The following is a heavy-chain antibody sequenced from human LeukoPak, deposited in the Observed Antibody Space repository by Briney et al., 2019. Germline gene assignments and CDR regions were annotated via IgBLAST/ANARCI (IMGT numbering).Heavy chain of an antibody. CDR3: ARTRRYNWFDP. CDR1: GFTVSSNY. D-gene: IGHD1-1*01. Sequence: GGSLRLSCAASGFTVSSNYMSWVRQAPGKGLEWVSVIYRGGSTYYADSVKGRFTISRDNSKNPLYLQMNSLRAEDTAVYYCARTRRYNWFDPWGQGTLVTVSS. CDR2: IYRGGST. J-gene: IGHJ5*02. V-gene: IGHV3-53*01.